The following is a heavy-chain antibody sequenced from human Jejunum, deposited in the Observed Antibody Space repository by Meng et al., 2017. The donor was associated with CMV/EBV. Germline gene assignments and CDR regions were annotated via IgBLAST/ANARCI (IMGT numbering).Heavy chain of an antibody. D-gene: IGHD3-10*01. CDR3: AKDAGSFLDYYFDF. J-gene: IGHJ4*02. V-gene: IGHV1-2*02. CDR2: LNPYTGDT. CDR1: EYNFTDYY. Sequence: SEYNFTDYYVHWVRQAPGQGLEWLGYLNPYTGDTNYAQKFQGRVSMTRDTPTNTAYMELTRLRSDDTALYYCAKDAGSFLDYYFDFWGQGTLVTVSS.